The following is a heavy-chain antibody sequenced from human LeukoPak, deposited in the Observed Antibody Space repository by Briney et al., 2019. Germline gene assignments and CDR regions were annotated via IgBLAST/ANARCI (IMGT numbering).Heavy chain of an antibody. CDR1: GFTFSSYA. J-gene: IGHJ4*02. V-gene: IGHV3-23*01. D-gene: IGHD2-15*01. Sequence: GGSLRLSCAASGFTFSSYAMSWVRQAPGKGLEWVSAISGSGGSTYYADSVKGRFTISRDNSKNTLYLQMNSLRAGDTAVYYCAKDTLGDGGTHWGQGTLVTVSS. CDR2: ISGSGGST. CDR3: AKDTLGDGGTH.